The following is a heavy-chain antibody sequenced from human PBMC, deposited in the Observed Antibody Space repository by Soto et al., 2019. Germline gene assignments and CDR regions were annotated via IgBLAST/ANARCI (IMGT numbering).Heavy chain of an antibody. CDR3: TRDASRDSSARGWFDP. D-gene: IGHD6-13*01. V-gene: IGHV3-21*01. CDR1: GFTFRSFT. Sequence: GGSLRLSCSASGFTFRSFTMNWVRQARGKGLEWVSTISSNSAHISYTDALRGRFTISRDNSKNSLHLQMNSLRAEDTAVYYCTRDASRDSSARGWFDPWGPGTLDTVSS. CDR2: ISSNSAHI. J-gene: IGHJ5*01.